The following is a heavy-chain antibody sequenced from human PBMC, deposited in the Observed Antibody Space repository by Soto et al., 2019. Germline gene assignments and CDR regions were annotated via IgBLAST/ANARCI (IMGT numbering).Heavy chain of an antibody. CDR2: IKEDGSEE. CDR1: GFTFSNYW. V-gene: IGHV3-7*01. Sequence: EVQLVESGGGLVQPGGSLRLSCAASGFTFSNYWMTWVRQAPGKGLEWVDNIKEDGSEEYYVDSVKGRLTISRDNAKNSLFLQMNSLRAEDTAVYYCARGQYSNLYWGQGTLVTVSS. J-gene: IGHJ4*02. D-gene: IGHD6-13*01. CDR3: ARGQYSNLY.